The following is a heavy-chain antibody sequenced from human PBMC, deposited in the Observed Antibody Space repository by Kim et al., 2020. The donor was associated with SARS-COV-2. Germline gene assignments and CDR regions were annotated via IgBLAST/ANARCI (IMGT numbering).Heavy chain of an antibody. Sequence: SETLSLTCAVYGGSFSGYSWTRLRQPPGKGLEWIGEINHSGSTNYDPSLQSRLSVSIDTSKNQFSLRLKSVTAADTAVYYCARGRAGVVPAPVLGLGPFYEYYIMDVWGRGTTVTVSS. CDR3: ARGRAGVVPAPVLGLGPFYEYYIMDV. CDR1: GGSFSGYS. J-gene: IGHJ6*02. V-gene: IGHV4-34*01. CDR2: INHSGST. D-gene: IGHD5-18*01.